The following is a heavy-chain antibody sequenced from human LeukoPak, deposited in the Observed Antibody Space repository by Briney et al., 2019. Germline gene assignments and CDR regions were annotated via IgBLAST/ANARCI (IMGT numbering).Heavy chain of an antibody. Sequence: GASVKVSCKASGYTFTSYDINWVRQATGQGLEWMGWMNPNSGNTGYAQKFQGRVTLTRDMSTSTDYLELSSLRSDDTAVYYCARDNSVRDEAWWFNPWGQGTLVTVPS. J-gene: IGHJ5*02. CDR1: GYTFTSYD. V-gene: IGHV1-8*01. CDR2: MNPNSGNT. D-gene: IGHD5-24*01. CDR3: ARDNSVRDEAWWFNP.